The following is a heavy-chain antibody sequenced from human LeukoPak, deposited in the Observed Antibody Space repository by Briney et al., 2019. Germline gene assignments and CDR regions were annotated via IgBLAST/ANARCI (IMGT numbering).Heavy chain of an antibody. J-gene: IGHJ5*02. Sequence: SVKVSCKASGGTFSSYAISWVRQAPGQGLEWMGGIIPIFGTANYAQKLQGRVTITTDESTSTAYMELSSLRSEDTAVYYCARENVLVGATPRSRWFDPWGQGTLVTVSS. CDR3: ARENVLVGATPRSRWFDP. CDR1: GGTFSSYA. V-gene: IGHV1-69*05. D-gene: IGHD1-26*01. CDR2: IIPIFGTA.